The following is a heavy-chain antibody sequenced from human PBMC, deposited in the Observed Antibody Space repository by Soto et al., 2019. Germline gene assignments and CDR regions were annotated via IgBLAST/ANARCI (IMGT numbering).Heavy chain of an antibody. Sequence: QEILVESGGGVVQSGTSLRLSCVASGFTFSSFAMHWVRQAPGKGLEWVSVISFNGLSQFYADSVRGRVTVSRDNSKNTRYLQLDSPRPDDTAVYSCARGGRGLRGAFDVWGQGTEVSVS. J-gene: IGHJ3*01. CDR3: ARGGRGLRGAFDV. V-gene: IGHV3-30*04. D-gene: IGHD3-16*01. CDR2: ISFNGLSQ. CDR1: GFTFSSFA.